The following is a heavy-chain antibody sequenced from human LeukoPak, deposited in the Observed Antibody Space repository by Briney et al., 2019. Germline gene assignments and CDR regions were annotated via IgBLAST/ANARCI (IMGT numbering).Heavy chain of an antibody. CDR3: ARGQGYYDILTGYYKSGGEYFQH. Sequence: SVKVSCKASGGTFSSYAISWVRQAPGQGLEWMGGIIPIFGTANYAQKFQGRVTITADESTSTAYMELSSLRSEDTAVYYCARGQGYYDILTGYYKSGGEYFQHWGQGTLVTVSS. CDR2: IIPIFGTA. V-gene: IGHV1-69*13. CDR1: GGTFSSYA. D-gene: IGHD3-9*01. J-gene: IGHJ1*01.